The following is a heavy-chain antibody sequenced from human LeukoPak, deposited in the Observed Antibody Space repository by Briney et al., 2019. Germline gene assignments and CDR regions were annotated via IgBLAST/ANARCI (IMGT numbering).Heavy chain of an antibody. Sequence: SQTLSLTCTVSGGSINISYWRWLRQPPGKGLEWIGYIYYRGSTNYNPSLKSRVTISVDTSKNQYSLKLSSVTAADTAVYYCARSGVFTGYDAFDIWGQGTRVTVSS. CDR2: IYYRGST. CDR1: GGSINISY. D-gene: IGHD6-13*01. J-gene: IGHJ3*02. V-gene: IGHV4-59*08. CDR3: ARSGVFTGYDAFDI.